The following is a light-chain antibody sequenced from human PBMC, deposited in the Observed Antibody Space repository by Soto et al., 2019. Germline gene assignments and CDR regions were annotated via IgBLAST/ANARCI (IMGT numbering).Light chain of an antibody. CDR1: QSVRTY. CDR2: DAS. V-gene: IGKV3-11*01. J-gene: IGKJ1*01. CDR3: QQRSNWPVT. Sequence: EIVWTESPATLSLSPGERATLSCRASQSVRTYLAWYQQKPGQAPRLLIYDASNRAAGIPARFSGSGSGTDFTLTISSLEPEDFAVYYCQQRSNWPVTFGQGTKV.